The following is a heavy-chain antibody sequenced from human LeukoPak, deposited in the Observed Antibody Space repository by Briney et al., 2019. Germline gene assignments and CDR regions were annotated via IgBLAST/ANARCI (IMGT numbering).Heavy chain of an antibody. J-gene: IGHJ4*02. D-gene: IGHD4-11*01. CDR1: GYSFTSYW. V-gene: IGHV5-51*01. CDR3: NLQSGSDNVDY. Sequence: HGEPLKIPCQGSGYSFTSYWIGWVRRLPGKGLEWMGISYPGDSDTRYSPSFQGQVTISADKSISTAYLQWSSLKASDTAMYYCNLQSGSDNVDYWGQGALVTVSS. CDR2: SYPGDSDT.